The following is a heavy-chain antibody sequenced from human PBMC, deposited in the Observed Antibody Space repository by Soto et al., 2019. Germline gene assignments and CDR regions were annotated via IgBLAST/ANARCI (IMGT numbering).Heavy chain of an antibody. V-gene: IGHV4-59*01. Sequence: QVQLQESGPGLVRPSETLSLTCTVSGDSITPNYWSWIRQSPGQGLEWIGYFHYSLNTNYNPSLKSRVIISVDTSKNQFFLKLTSVTAADTAMYYCAKTKEGGFDPWGQGILVTVSS. J-gene: IGHJ5*02. CDR1: GDSITPNY. D-gene: IGHD3-16*01. CDR3: AKTKEGGFDP. CDR2: FHYSLNT.